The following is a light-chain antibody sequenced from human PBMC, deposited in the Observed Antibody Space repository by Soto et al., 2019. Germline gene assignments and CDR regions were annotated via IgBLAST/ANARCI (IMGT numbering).Light chain of an antibody. CDR3: QLWASNSDHVV. V-gene: IGLV3-21*02. J-gene: IGLJ2*01. CDR2: DDR. Sequence: SYELTQPPSVSVAPGQTARITCGGTNIGRKSVHWYQQKPGQAPVVVVYDDRDRPSGIPERFSGSNSGNTAALTISRVEAGDEADYYCQLWASNSDHVVSGGGTKVTVL. CDR1: NIGRKS.